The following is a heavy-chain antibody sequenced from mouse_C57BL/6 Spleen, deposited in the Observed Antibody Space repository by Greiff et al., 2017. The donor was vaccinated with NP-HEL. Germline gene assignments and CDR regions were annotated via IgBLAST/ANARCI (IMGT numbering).Heavy chain of an antibody. CDR2: IYPGAGDT. CDR3: EREERITTVVDY. CDR1: GYAFSSSW. V-gene: IGHV1-82*01. Sequence: QVQLQQSGPELVKPGASVKISCKASGYAFSSSWMNWVKQRPGKGLEWIGRIYPGAGDTNYNGKFKGKATLTADKSSSTAYMQLSSLTSEDSAVYFCEREERITTVVDYWGQGTTLTVSS. J-gene: IGHJ2*01. D-gene: IGHD1-1*01.